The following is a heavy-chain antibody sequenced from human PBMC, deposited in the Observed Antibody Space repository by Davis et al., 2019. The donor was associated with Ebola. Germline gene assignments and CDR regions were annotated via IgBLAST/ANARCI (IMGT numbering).Heavy chain of an antibody. V-gene: IGHV3-30*03. CDR2: ISYGGSNK. Sequence: GESLKISCAASGFTFSSYGMHWVRQAPGKGLEWVAVISYGGSNKYYADSVKGRFTISRDNSKNTLYLQMNSLRAEDTAVYYCARIGSGTPISYWGQGTLVTVSS. D-gene: IGHD1-7*01. CDR1: GFTFSSYG. CDR3: ARIGSGTPISY. J-gene: IGHJ4*02.